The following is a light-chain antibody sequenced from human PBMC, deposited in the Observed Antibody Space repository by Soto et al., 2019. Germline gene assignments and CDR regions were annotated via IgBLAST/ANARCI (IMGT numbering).Light chain of an antibody. J-gene: IGKJ5*01. CDR1: QGINNY. CDR2: GAS. CDR3: HQLNNYPLT. V-gene: IGKV1-9*01. Sequence: QVTQPPSSLSASVGDRVTITCRASQGINNYVAWYQQKPGKAPKLLIYGASTLQSGVPSRFSGSGSGTDFTLTISSLLPEDFATYYCHQLNNYPLTFGQGTRLETK.